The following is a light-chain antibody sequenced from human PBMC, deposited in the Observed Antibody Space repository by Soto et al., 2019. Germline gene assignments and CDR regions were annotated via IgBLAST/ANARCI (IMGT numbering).Light chain of an antibody. V-gene: IGKV1-13*02. J-gene: IGKJ4*01. CDR3: QQFNTKTLT. CDR2: DAS. Sequence: IQLTQSPSTLSASVGDRVTITCRASQGIGTALSWYHQRPGNSPDLLVYDASTLQSGAPSRFSGSGSETDFSLTISGLQPEDFGHYYCQQFNTKTLTFGGGTRVEIK. CDR1: QGIGTA.